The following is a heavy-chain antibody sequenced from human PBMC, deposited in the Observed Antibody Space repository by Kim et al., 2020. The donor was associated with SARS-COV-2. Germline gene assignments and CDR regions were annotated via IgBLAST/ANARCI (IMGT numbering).Heavy chain of an antibody. CDR2: TNYKSKWND. CDR1: GDSVSNSGAA. J-gene: IGHJ1*01. Sequence: SQTLSLICAISGDSVSNSGAAWNWIRQSPSRGLEWLGRTNYKSKWNDGYAVSVKSRITINADTSKNEFSLQLNSVTPEDTAVYYCARSSSTWPTEYFQYWGQGSLVTVSS. D-gene: IGHD6-13*01. V-gene: IGHV6-1*01. CDR3: ARSSSTWPTEYFQY.